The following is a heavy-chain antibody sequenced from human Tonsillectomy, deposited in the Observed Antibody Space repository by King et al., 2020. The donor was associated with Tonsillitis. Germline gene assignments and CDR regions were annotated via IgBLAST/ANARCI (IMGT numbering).Heavy chain of an antibody. CDR2: IKQDGSEK. V-gene: IGHV3-7*01. CDR3: ASDDPYDFWSGYYYYGMDV. Sequence: QLVQSGGGLVQPGGSLRLSCAASGFTFSSYWMSWVRQAPGKGLEWVANIKQDGSEKYYVDSVKGRFTISRDNAKNSLYLQMNSLRVEDTAVYYCASDDPYDFWSGYYYYGMDVWGQGTTVTVSS. CDR1: GFTFSSYW. D-gene: IGHD3-3*01. J-gene: IGHJ6*02.